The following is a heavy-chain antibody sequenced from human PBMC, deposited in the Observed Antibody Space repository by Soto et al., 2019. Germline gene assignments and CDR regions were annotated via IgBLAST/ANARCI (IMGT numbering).Heavy chain of an antibody. CDR3: ARVPGP. D-gene: IGHD7-27*01. V-gene: IGHV4-59*12. Sequence: SETLSLTCTVSGVSFSSYYWSWIRQPPGKGLEWIGYIYHSGSTYYNPSLKSRVTISVDRSKNQFSLKLSSVTAADTAVYYCARVPGPWGQGTLVTVSS. CDR2: IYHSGST. J-gene: IGHJ5*02. CDR1: GVSFSSYY.